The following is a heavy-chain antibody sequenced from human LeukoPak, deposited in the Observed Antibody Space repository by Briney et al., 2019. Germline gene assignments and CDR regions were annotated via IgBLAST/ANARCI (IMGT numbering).Heavy chain of an antibody. V-gene: IGHV4-59*01. CDR1: GGSISSYY. D-gene: IGHD6-13*01. J-gene: IGHJ4*02. CDR2: IYYSGST. Sequence: PSETLSLTCTVSGGSISSYYWSWIRQPPGKGLEWIGYIYYSGSTNYNPSLKSRVTISVDTSKNQFSLKLSSVTAADTAVYYCARAGGLKYSSSWYPLYYFDYWGQGTLVTVSS. CDR3: ARAGGLKYSSSWYPLYYFDY.